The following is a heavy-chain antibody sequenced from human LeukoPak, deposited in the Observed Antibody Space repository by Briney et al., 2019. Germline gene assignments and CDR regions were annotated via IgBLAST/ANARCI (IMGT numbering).Heavy chain of an antibody. J-gene: IGHJ6*03. CDR3: ARTRFYYYNMDV. D-gene: IGHD4-17*01. CDR1: GFTFSSYA. CDR2: ISGSGGST. V-gene: IGHV3-23*01. Sequence: GGSLRLSCAASGFTFSSYAMSWVRQAPGKGLEWVSAISGSGGSTYYADSVKGRFTISRDNSKDTLFLQMNSLRGEDTAVYYCARTRFYYYNMDVWGKGTTVTVSS.